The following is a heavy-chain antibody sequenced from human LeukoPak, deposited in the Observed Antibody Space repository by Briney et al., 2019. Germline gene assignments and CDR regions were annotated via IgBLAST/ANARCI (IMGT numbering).Heavy chain of an antibody. D-gene: IGHD2-15*01. J-gene: IGHJ3*02. V-gene: IGHV3-64D*06. CDR1: GFTFSSYA. Sequence: GSLRLSCSASGFTFSSYAMHWVRQAPGKGLEYVSAISSNGGSTYCADSVKGRFTISRDNSKNTLYLQMSSLRAEDTAVYYCVKDRAYCSGGSCYPDAFDIWGQGTMVTVSS. CDR3: VKDRAYCSGGSCYPDAFDI. CDR2: ISSNGGST.